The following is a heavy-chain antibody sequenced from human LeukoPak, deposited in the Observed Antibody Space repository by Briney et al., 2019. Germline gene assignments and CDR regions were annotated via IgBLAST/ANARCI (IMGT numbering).Heavy chain of an antibody. V-gene: IGHV3-33*03. J-gene: IGHJ4*02. Sequence: PGGSLRLSCAASGFTFSSYGMHWVRQAPGKGLEWVALIWYGGSNKYYADSVRGRFTISRDNAKNSLYLQMNSLRAEDTAVYYCVRLYHYDFWSGGEIDYWGQGTLVTVSS. CDR3: VRLYHYDFWSGGEIDY. D-gene: IGHD3-3*01. CDR1: GFTFSSYG. CDR2: IWYGGSNK.